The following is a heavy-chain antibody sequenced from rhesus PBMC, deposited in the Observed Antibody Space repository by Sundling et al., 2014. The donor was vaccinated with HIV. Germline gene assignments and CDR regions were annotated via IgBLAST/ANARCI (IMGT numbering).Heavy chain of an antibody. CDR3: AKGITGTTFYYGLDS. V-gene: IGHV3S42*01. Sequence: EVQLVETGGGLVQPGGSLKLSCAASGFTFSSYGMSWVRQAPGKGLEWVSAINSGGGSTYYADSVKGRFTISRDNSKNTLSLQMNSLRAEDTAVYYCAKGITGTTFYYGLDSWGQGVVVTVSS. CDR1: GFTFSSYG. D-gene: IGHD1-26*01. J-gene: IGHJ6*01. CDR2: INSGGGST.